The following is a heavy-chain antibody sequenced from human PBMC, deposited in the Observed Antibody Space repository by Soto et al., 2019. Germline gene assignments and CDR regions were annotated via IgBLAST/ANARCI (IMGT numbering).Heavy chain of an antibody. Sequence: GGYLRVSCAASGFTFRSYGMHWVRQAPGKGLEWVADISYDGKDKYYADSVKGRFTISRDNSKNTLFLQLNNLRPDDTAVYFCAKVTCPYSSSWMYYFDFRGLRTLVTVSS. J-gene: IGHJ4*01. D-gene: IGHD6-13*01. CDR3: AKVTCPYSSSWMYYFDF. CDR2: ISYDGKDK. CDR1: GFTFRSYG. V-gene: IGHV3-30*18.